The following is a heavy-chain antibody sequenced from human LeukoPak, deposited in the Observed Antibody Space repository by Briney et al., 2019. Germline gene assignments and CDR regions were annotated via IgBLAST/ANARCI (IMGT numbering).Heavy chain of an antibody. CDR3: AREWYSGYDYYFDY. CDR1: GFTFSSYA. D-gene: IGHD5-12*01. Sequence: GGSLRLSCAASGFTFSSYAMHWVRQAPGKGLEWVAVISYDGSNKYYADSVKGRFTISRDNSKNALYLQMNSLRAEDTAVYYCAREWYSGYDYYFDYWGQGTLVTVSS. J-gene: IGHJ4*02. V-gene: IGHV3-30*04. CDR2: ISYDGSNK.